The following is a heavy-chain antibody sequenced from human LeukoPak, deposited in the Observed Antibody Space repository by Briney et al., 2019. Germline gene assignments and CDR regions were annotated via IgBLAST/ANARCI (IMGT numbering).Heavy chain of an antibody. V-gene: IGHV3-48*04. D-gene: IGHD3-10*01. J-gene: IGHJ4*02. Sequence: GGSLRLSCAASGFTFSSYSMNWVLQAPGKGLEWVSYISSSSSTIYYADSVKGRFTISRDNAKNSLYLQMNSLRAEDTAVYYCARDGSGSPERKFDYWGQGTLVTVSS. CDR2: ISSSSSTI. CDR1: GFTFSSYS. CDR3: ARDGSGSPERKFDY.